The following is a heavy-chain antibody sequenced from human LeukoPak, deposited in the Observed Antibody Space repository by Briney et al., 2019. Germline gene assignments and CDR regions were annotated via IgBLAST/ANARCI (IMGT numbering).Heavy chain of an antibody. Sequence: QAGGSLRLSCAASGFTFSSYGMHWLRQAPGKGLEWVAVIWYDGSNKYYADSVKGRFTISRDNSKNKLYLQMNSLRADDTAVYYCARDDSSGYYFGPFDYWGQGTLVTVSS. CDR3: ARDDSSGYYFGPFDY. CDR1: GFTFSSYG. D-gene: IGHD3-22*01. CDR2: IWYDGSNK. J-gene: IGHJ4*02. V-gene: IGHV3-33*01.